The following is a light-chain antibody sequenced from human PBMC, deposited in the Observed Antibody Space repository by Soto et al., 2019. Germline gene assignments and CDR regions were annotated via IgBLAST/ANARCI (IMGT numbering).Light chain of an antibody. V-gene: IGLV2-23*01. CDR1: SSDLGSYNL. CDR3: CSYPGSSTSWV. Sequence: QSALTQPASVSGSPGQSITLSCTGTSSDLGSYNLVSWYQQHPGKAPRLMIYEGSKRPSGISNRFSGSKSGDTASLTISGLQAEDEADYYCCSYPGSSTSWVFGGGTKLTVL. J-gene: IGLJ3*02. CDR2: EGS.